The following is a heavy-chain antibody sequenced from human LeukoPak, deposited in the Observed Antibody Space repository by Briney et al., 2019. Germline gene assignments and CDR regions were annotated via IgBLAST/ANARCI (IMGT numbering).Heavy chain of an antibody. J-gene: IGHJ4*02. V-gene: IGHV3-48*02. CDR1: GFTFRSYA. CDR2: ITYNSGTI. CDR3: ARDSGYSYADDY. D-gene: IGHD5-18*01. Sequence: GGSLRLSCAASGFTFRSYAMQWVRQAPGKGLEWVSYITYNSGTIFYADSVKGRFTISRDNAKDSLYLQMSSLRDEYTAVYYCARDSGYSYADDYWGQGTLVTVSS.